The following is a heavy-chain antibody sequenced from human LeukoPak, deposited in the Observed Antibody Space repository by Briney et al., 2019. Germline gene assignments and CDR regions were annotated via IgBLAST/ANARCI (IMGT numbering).Heavy chain of an antibody. CDR2: IYTSGST. J-gene: IGHJ4*02. Sequence: SETLSLTCTVSGGSISSYYWSWIRQPPGKGLEWIGYIYTSGSTNYNPSLKSRVTISVDTSKNHFSLKLSSVTAADPAVYYCARSTVVNFDYWGQGTLVTVSS. V-gene: IGHV4-4*09. CDR3: ARSTVVNFDY. D-gene: IGHD2-21*01. CDR1: GGSISSYY.